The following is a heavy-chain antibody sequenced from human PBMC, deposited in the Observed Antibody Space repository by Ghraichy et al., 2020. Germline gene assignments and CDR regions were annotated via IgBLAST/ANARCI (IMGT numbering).Heavy chain of an antibody. V-gene: IGHV4-61*01. J-gene: IGHJ6*02. CDR3: ARGRIVWSGYYTSYYYYGMDV. CDR2: IYYSGST. CDR1: GGSVSSGSYY. Sequence: SETLSLTCTVSGGSVSSGSYYWSWIRQPPGKGLEWIGYIYYSGSTNYNPSLKSRVTISVDTSKNQFSLKLSSVTAADTAVYYCARGRIVWSGYYTSYYYYGMDVWGQGTTVTVSS. D-gene: IGHD3-3*01.